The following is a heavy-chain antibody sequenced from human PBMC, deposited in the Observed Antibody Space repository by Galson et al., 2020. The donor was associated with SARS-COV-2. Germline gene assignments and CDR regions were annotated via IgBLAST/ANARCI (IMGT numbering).Heavy chain of an antibody. D-gene: IGHD2-8*01. CDR3: AKAGCTNGVCYMAYYYYYGMDV. CDR2: ISGSGGST. Sequence: GGSLRLSCAASGFTFSSYAMSWVRQAPGKGLEWVSAISGSGGSTYYADSVKGRFTISRDNSTNTLYLQMNSLRAEDAAVYYCAKAGCTNGVCYMAYYYYYGMDVWGQGTTVTVSS. J-gene: IGHJ6*02. CDR1: GFTFSSYA. V-gene: IGHV3-23*01.